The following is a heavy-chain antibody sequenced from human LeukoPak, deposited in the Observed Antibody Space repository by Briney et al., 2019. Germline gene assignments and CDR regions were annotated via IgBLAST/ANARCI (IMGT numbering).Heavy chain of an antibody. CDR1: GGSISSSSYY. Sequence: SETLSLTCTVSGGSISSSSYYWGWIRQPPGKGLEWIGSIYYSGSTYYNPSLKSRVTISVDTSKNQFSLKLSSVTAADTAVYYCAREAHPDYYYDSSGYYYAYFDYWGQGTLVTVSS. CDR2: IYYSGST. D-gene: IGHD3-22*01. CDR3: AREAHPDYYYDSSGYYYAYFDY. J-gene: IGHJ4*02. V-gene: IGHV4-39*07.